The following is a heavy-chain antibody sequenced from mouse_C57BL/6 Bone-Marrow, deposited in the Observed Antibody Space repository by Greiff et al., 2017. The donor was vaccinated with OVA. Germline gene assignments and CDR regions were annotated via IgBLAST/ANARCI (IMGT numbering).Heavy chain of an antibody. CDR3: ARHQNDYDGNYYAMDY. D-gene: IGHD2-4*01. Sequence: ESGPGLVAPSQSLSISCTVSGFSFTSHGLHWVRQPPGKGLEWLVVILSDGSTTYNSALKSRLSISKDNAKSQVFLKMNSLQTDDTAMYYCARHQNDYDGNYYAMDYWGQGTSVTVSS. V-gene: IGHV2-6-1*01. J-gene: IGHJ4*01. CDR2: ILSDGST. CDR1: GFSFTSHG.